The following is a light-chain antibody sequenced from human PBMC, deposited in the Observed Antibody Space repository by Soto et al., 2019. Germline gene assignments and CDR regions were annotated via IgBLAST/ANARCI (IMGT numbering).Light chain of an antibody. CDR1: QSVSSNY. CDR2: GAS. J-gene: IGKJ2*01. V-gene: IGKV3-20*01. Sequence: EIVLTQSPGTLSLSPGERATLSCRASQSVSSNYLAWYQQRPGQPLRLLIYGASSRATGIPDRFSGSGSGTDSTVTISRLEPEDFAVYYCQQYGSSPPYTFGQGTKLEIK. CDR3: QQYGSSPPYT.